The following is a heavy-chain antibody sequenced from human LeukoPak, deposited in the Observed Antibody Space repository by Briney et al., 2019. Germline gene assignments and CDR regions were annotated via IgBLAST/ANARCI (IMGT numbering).Heavy chain of an antibody. Sequence: ASVKVSCKASGYTFTGYYMHWVRQAPGQGLEWMGRINPNSGGTNYAQKFQGRVTMTRDTSISTAYMELSRLRSDDTAVYYCARGVYSYGFDFDYWGQGTLVTVPS. CDR2: INPNSGGT. CDR3: ARGVYSYGFDFDY. CDR1: GYTFTGYY. J-gene: IGHJ4*02. V-gene: IGHV1-2*06. D-gene: IGHD5-18*01.